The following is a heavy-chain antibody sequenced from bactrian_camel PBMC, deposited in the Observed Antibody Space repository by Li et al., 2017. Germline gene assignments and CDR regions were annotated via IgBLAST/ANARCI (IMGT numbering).Heavy chain of an antibody. CDR1: ASTYNSYC. Sequence: HVQLVESGGGSVQAGGSLKLSCVVTASTYNSYCMAWFRQAPGKQREWVAAINFGGTTKYADSVKGRYTISKDNAKNSLYLQIDSLIPEDTANYSCAAEADLGYCGTWDPHKYRFWGQGTQVTVS. CDR3: AAEADLGYCGTWDPHKYRF. CDR2: INFGGTT. D-gene: IGHD1*01. V-gene: IGHV3S53*01. J-gene: IGHJ4*01.